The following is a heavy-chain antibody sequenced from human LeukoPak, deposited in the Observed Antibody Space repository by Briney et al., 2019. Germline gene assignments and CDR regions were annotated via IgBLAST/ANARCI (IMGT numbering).Heavy chain of an antibody. D-gene: IGHD3-3*01. CDR3: ARGQYYDFWSGYPYFDY. Sequence: SQTLSLTCTVSGGSISSGSYYWSWIRQPAGKGLEWIGRIYTSGSTNYNPSLKSRVTISVDTSKNQFSLKLSSVTAADTAVYYCARGQYYDFWSGYPYFDYWGQGTLVTVSS. J-gene: IGHJ4*02. CDR1: GGSISSGSYY. V-gene: IGHV4-61*02. CDR2: IYTSGST.